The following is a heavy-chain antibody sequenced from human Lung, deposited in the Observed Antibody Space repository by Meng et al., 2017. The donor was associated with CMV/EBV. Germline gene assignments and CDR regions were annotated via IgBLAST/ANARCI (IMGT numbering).Heavy chain of an antibody. J-gene: IGHJ4*01. CDR2: ISVTGSQI. V-gene: IGHV3-48*03. CDR3: ARGIRRRDELWNWRRSRNNVFYIDS. CDR1: GFTFSIYE. D-gene: IGHD1/OR15-1a*01. Sequence: GGSLRLSCAASGFTFSIYEMNWVRQAPGKGLEWVSFISVTGSQIYYADSVKGRFTISRDNAQNSLYLQMNSLRGDDTAVYYCARGIRRRDELWNWRRSRNNVFYIDSWGHGRLVTVSS.